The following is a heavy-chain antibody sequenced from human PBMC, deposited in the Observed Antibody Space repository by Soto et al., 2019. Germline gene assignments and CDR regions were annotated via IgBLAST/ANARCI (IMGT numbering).Heavy chain of an antibody. CDR3: AKSHHGAMAPFDY. CDR1: GFSFSSHS. D-gene: IGHD5-18*01. CDR2: ISGSGGHI. J-gene: IGHJ4*02. Sequence: EVQLMESGGALVQPGGSLRLSCVASGFSFSSHSVTWVRQAPGKGPEWVSTISGSGGHIYYVDSVKGRFTISRDNSKNTLYLQMNSLGAEDTALYYCAKSHHGAMAPFDYWGQGTLVIVSS. V-gene: IGHV3-23*01.